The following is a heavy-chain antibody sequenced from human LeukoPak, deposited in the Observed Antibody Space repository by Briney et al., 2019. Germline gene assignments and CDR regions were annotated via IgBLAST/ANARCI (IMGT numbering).Heavy chain of an antibody. Sequence: PGGSLRLSCATSGFTFTSHAMTWVRQAPGKGLEWVSGISGTTGRTFYGDSVKGRFTVSRDNSRDTLYLQMNSLRAEDTAVYYCARDSHSGYDSFDYWGQGTLVTVSS. J-gene: IGHJ4*02. CDR2: ISGTTGRT. D-gene: IGHD5-12*01. V-gene: IGHV3-23*01. CDR1: GFTFTSHA. CDR3: ARDSHSGYDSFDY.